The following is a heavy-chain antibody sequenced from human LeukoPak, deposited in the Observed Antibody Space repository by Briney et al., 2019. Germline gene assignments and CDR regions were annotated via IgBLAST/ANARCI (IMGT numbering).Heavy chain of an antibody. CDR1: GFTFSSYW. J-gene: IGHJ4*02. CDR2: IKQDGSEK. CDR3: ARWGDSSGWYQDY. V-gene: IGHV3-7*01. Sequence: GGSLRLSCAASGFTFSSYWMSWVRQAPGKGLEWVANIKQDGSEKYYVDSVKGRFTISRDNAKNSLYLQVNSLRAEDTAVYYCARWGDSSGWYQDYWGQGTLVTVSS. D-gene: IGHD6-19*01.